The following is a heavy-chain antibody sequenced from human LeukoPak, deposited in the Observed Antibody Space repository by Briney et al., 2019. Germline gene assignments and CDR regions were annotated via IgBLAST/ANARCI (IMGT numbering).Heavy chain of an antibody. D-gene: IGHD6-13*01. J-gene: IGHJ4*02. Sequence: PGGSLRLSCAASGFTFSSYAMSWVRQAPGKGMEWASAISGSGGSTYYADSVKGRFTISRDNSKNTLYLQMNSLRAEDTAVYYCAKGPSRWYDYWGQGTLVTVSS. CDR2: ISGSGGST. V-gene: IGHV3-23*01. CDR3: AKGPSRWYDY. CDR1: GFTFSSYA.